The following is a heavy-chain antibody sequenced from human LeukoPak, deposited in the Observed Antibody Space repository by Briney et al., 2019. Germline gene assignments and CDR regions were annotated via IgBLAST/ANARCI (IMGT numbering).Heavy chain of an antibody. J-gene: IGHJ4*02. CDR2: IYYSGST. CDR1: GGSISSSSYY. D-gene: IGHD6-13*01. V-gene: IGHV4-39*07. CDR3: AGDGGYSSSWYDPLADY. Sequence: PSETLSLTCTVSGGSISSSSYYWGWIRQPPGKGLEWIGSIYYSGSTYCNPSLKSRVTISVDTSKNQFFLKMSSVTAADTAVYYWAGDGGYSSSWYDPLADYWGQGTLVTVSS.